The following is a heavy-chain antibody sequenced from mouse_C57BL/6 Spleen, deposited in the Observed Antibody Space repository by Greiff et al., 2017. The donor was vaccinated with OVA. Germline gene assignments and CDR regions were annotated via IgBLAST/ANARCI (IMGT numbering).Heavy chain of an antibody. CDR1: GFTFSDYY. CDR2: INYDGSST. D-gene: IGHD5-1-1*01. CDR3: ARGGNNYHYYAMDY. J-gene: IGHJ4*01. V-gene: IGHV5-16*01. Sequence: EVMLVESEGGLVQPGSSMKLSCTASGFTFSDYYMAWVRQVPEKGLEWVANINYDGSSTYYLDSLKSRFIISRDNAKNILYLQMSSLKSEDTATYYCARGGNNYHYYAMDYWGQGTSVTVSS.